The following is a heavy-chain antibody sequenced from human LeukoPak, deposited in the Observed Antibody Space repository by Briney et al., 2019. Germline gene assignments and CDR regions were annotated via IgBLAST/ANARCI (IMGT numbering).Heavy chain of an antibody. CDR2: IYYSGNT. CDR1: GGSISSGDYH. D-gene: IGHD1-14*01. Sequence: SETLSLTCTVSGGSISSGDYHWSWIRQPPGKGLEWIGYIYYSGNTYYNPSLKSRVTISVDTSKNQFSLKLSSVTAADTAVYYCARADHPISNYYYYYYMDVWGKGTTVTVSS. V-gene: IGHV4-30-4*01. J-gene: IGHJ6*03. CDR3: ARADHPISNYYYYYYMDV.